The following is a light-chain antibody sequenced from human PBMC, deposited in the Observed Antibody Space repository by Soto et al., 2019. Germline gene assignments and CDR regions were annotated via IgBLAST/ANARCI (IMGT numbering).Light chain of an antibody. CDR2: EVS. CDR1: SSDVGDFDC. V-gene: IGLV2-14*01. Sequence: QSALTQPASVSGSPGQSITISCTGTSSDVGDFDCVSWYQQHPGKAPKLMIYEVSDRPSGVSNRFPGSKSGDTASLTISGLQAEDEADYHCSSYTSSSTLVFGGGTKLTVL. CDR3: SSYTSSSTLV. J-gene: IGLJ2*01.